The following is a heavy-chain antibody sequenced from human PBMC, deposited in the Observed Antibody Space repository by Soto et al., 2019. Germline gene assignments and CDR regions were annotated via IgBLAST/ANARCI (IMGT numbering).Heavy chain of an antibody. Sequence: PSETLSLTCAVSGGSISSSNWWSWVRQPPGKGLEWIGEIYHSGSTNYNPSLKSRVTISVDKSKNQFSLKLSSVTAADTAVYYCAREGALGGSSGWDWGQGTLVTVSS. CDR1: GGSISSSNW. CDR2: IYHSGST. V-gene: IGHV4-4*02. D-gene: IGHD3-22*01. J-gene: IGHJ1*01. CDR3: AREGALGGSSGWD.